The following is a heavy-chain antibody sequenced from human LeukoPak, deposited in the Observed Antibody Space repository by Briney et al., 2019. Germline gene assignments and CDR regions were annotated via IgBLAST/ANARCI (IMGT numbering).Heavy chain of an antibody. CDR3: ARVLLSAGHDAFDI. V-gene: IGHV1-24*01. Sequence: ASVKVSCKVSGYTLTELSMHWVRQAPGKGLEWMGGFDPEDGETIYAQKFQGRVTMTEDTSTDTAYMELSSLRSEDTAVYYCARVLLSAGHDAFDIWGQGTMVTVSS. D-gene: IGHD1-26*01. CDR2: FDPEDGET. J-gene: IGHJ3*02. CDR1: GYTLTELS.